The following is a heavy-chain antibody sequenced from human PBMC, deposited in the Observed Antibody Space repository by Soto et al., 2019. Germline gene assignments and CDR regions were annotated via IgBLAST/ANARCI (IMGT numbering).Heavy chain of an antibody. CDR3: ARDNSGSGWPGYGY. CDR2: INPNSGGT. V-gene: IGHV1-2*04. Sequence: GASVNVSCKASGYTFTGYYMHWVRQAPGQGLEWMGWINPNSGGTNYAQKFQGWVTMTRDTSISTAYMELSRLRSDDTAVYYCARDNSGSGWPGYGYWGQGTLVTVSS. CDR1: GYTFTGYY. D-gene: IGHD6-19*01. J-gene: IGHJ4*02.